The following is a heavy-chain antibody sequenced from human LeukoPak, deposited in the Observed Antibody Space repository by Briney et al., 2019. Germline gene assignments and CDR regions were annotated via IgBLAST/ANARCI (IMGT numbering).Heavy chain of an antibody. CDR3: ARRDISSGWSFDY. CDR2: IHTSGST. Sequence: SETLSLTCTVSGGSISNYHWSWIRQPAGKGLEWVGQIHTSGSTNYNPPLKSRVSMSIDTTEDQVSLTIRYVTAADTAFYYCARRDISSGWSFDYWGQGTLVTVSS. D-gene: IGHD6-19*01. CDR1: GGSISNYH. V-gene: IGHV4-4*07. J-gene: IGHJ4*02.